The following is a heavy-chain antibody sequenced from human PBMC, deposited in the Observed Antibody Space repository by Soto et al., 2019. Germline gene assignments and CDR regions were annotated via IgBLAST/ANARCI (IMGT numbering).Heavy chain of an antibody. CDR3: ARDGNAGSYSNYYYYYGMDV. CDR2: INPNSGGT. CDR1: GYTFTGYY. V-gene: IGHV1-2*04. D-gene: IGHD2-15*01. Sequence: ASVKVSCKASGYTFTGYYMHWVRQAPGQGLEWMGWINPNSGGTNYAQKFQGWVTMTRDTSISTAYMELSRLRSDDTAVYYCARDGNAGSYSNYYYYYGMDVWGQGTTVTVSS. J-gene: IGHJ6*02.